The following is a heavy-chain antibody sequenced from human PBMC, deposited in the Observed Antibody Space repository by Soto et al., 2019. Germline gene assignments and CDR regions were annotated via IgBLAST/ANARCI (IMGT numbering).Heavy chain of an antibody. Sequence: DVQLLESGGGLVQPGGSLRLSCAASGFTFSSYAMTWVRQAPAKGLEWVSSITNSGGNTYYAGSVKGRFTISRDNSKDTLYLEMNGLRAEDTAVYYCAKDLRREIDYWGQGTLVTVSS. V-gene: IGHV3-23*01. CDR2: ITNSGGNT. J-gene: IGHJ4*02. CDR1: GFTFSSYA. CDR3: AKDLRREIDY.